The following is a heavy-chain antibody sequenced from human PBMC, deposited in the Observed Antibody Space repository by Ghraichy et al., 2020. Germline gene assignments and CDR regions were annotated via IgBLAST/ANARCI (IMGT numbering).Heavy chain of an antibody. Sequence: SQTLSLTCTVSGGSISSYYWSWIRQPPGKGLEWIGYIYYSGSTNYNPSLKSRVTISVDTSKNQFSPKLSSVTAADTAVYYCARQGFLEWLFDYWGQGTLVTVSS. CDR1: GGSISSYY. V-gene: IGHV4-59*01. J-gene: IGHJ4*02. D-gene: IGHD3-3*01. CDR3: ARQGFLEWLFDY. CDR2: IYYSGST.